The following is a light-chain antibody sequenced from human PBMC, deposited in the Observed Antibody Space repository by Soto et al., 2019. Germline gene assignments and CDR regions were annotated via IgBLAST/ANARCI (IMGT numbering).Light chain of an antibody. J-gene: IGLJ2*01. V-gene: IGLV2-14*01. CDR2: DVS. CDR1: SSDVGGYNY. Sequence: QSALTQPASVSGSPGQSITISCTGTSSDVGGYNYVSWYQQHPGKAPKLMIYDVSNRPSGVSNRFSGSKSGNTASLTISGLQAEDEADYYCSSYTSSSTLVGFGGGTKLPVL. CDR3: SSYTSSSTLVG.